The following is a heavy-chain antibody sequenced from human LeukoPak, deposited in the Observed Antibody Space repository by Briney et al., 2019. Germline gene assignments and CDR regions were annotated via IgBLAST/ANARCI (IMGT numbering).Heavy chain of an antibody. CDR1: GFTFDDYA. CDR2: ISWNSGSI. V-gene: IGHV3-9*03. Sequence: GRSLRLSCAASGFTFDDYAMHWVRHAPGKGLEWVSGISWNSGSIGYADSVKGRFTISRDDAKNSLYLQMNSLRAEDMALYYCAKAAETYYEFWSGPYIWRQEPMVTVSS. CDR3: AKAAETYYEFWSGPYI. J-gene: IGHJ3*02. D-gene: IGHD3-3*01.